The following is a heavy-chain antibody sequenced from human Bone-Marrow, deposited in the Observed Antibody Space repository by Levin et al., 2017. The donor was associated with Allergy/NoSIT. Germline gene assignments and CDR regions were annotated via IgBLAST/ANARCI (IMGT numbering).Heavy chain of an antibody. Sequence: PGGSLRLSCAASGFTFTSYALTWVRQAPGKGLEWVSGITGDARNTYYAVSVKGRFTISRDNDKKTVYLQMNSLRAEDTAIYYCAKDQVGSTWFYGSDVWGQGTTVTVSS. D-gene: IGHD6-13*01. V-gene: IGHV3-23*01. CDR1: GFTFTSYA. J-gene: IGHJ6*02. CDR2: ITGDARNT. CDR3: AKDQVGSTWFYGSDV.